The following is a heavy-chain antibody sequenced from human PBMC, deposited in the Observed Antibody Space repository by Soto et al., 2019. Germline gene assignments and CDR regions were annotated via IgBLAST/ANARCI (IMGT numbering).Heavy chain of an antibody. V-gene: IGHV1-46*01. D-gene: IGHD3-22*01. J-gene: IGHJ5*02. CDR2: INPSGGST. CDR1: GYTFTSYY. Sequence: ASVKVSCKASGYTFTSYYMHWVRQAPGQGLEWMGIINPSGGSTSYAQKFQGRVTMTRDTSTSTVYMELSSLRSEDTAVYYCAREGTGGKAVRAKRITMIVVVFWFDPWGQGTLVTVSS. CDR3: AREGTGGKAVRAKRITMIVVVFWFDP.